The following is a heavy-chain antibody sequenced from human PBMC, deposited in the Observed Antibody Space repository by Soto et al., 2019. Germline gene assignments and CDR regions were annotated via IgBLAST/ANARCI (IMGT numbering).Heavy chain of an antibody. V-gene: IGHV3-49*03. CDR3: TQTVVLTVNYRPAFDY. CDR2: IRSKAYGGTT. D-gene: IGHD4-17*01. J-gene: IGHJ4*02. Sequence: PGGSLRLSCTASGFTFGDYAMSWFRQAPGKGLEWVGFIRSKAYGGTTEYAASVKGRFTISRDDSKSIAYLQMNSLKTEDTAVYYCTQTVVLTVNYRPAFDYWGQGTLVTVSS. CDR1: GFTFGDYA.